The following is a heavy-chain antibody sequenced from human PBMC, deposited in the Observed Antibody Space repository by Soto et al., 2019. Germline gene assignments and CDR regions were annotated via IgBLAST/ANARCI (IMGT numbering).Heavy chain of an antibody. Sequence: LSLTCTVSGGSISSYYWSWIRQPPGKGLEWIGYIYYSGSTYYNPSLKSRVTISVDTSKNLFSLNLSSVTAADTAVYYCARDYYDSSGYYPFSATWFDPWGQGTLVTVSS. D-gene: IGHD3-22*01. V-gene: IGHV4-59*12. CDR1: GGSISSYY. CDR3: ARDYYDSSGYYPFSATWFDP. CDR2: IYYSGST. J-gene: IGHJ5*02.